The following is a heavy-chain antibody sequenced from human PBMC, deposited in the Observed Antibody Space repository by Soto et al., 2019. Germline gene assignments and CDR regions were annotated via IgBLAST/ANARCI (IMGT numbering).Heavy chain of an antibody. D-gene: IGHD3-9*01. CDR1: GGTFSSYA. V-gene: IGHV1-69*01. CDR3: ATLHHKSYGILTGYPPPLFDY. Sequence: QVQLVQSGAEGNKPGSSVKVSCKASGGTFSSYAISWVRQAPGQGLEWMGGIIPIFGTANYAQKFQGRVTITADGSTSTAYMEPSSLRSEDTAVYYCATLHHKSYGILTGYPPPLFDYGGQGTLVTVSS. CDR2: IIPIFGTA. J-gene: IGHJ4*02.